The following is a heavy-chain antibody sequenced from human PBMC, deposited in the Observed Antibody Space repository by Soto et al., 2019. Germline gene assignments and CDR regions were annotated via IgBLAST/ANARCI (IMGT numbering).Heavy chain of an antibody. V-gene: IGHV3-7*03. CDR1: GFTFSSYW. Sequence: GGSLRLSCAASGFTFSSYWMSWVRQAPGKGLEWVANIKQDGSEKYYVDSVKGRFTISRDNAKNSLYLQMNSLRAEDTAVYYCARSTGDYSNYWFDPWGQGTLVTVSS. CDR2: IKQDGSEK. J-gene: IGHJ5*02. CDR3: ARSTGDYSNYWFDP. D-gene: IGHD4-4*01.